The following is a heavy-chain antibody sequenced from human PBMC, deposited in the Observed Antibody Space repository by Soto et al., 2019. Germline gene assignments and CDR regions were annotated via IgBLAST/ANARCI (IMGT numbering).Heavy chain of an antibody. Sequence: SATLSLTCTVSGGSVSIGSHYWSWIRQPPGKGLEWIAYIYHSGTTDYNPSLKSRVTISVDLSKNQFSLRLDSVTAADTAVYYCARDRPDDLHPFDAFDIWGQGTMVTVSS. CDR2: IYHSGTT. V-gene: IGHV4-61*01. CDR1: GGSVSIGSHY. CDR3: ARDRPDDLHPFDAFDI. J-gene: IGHJ3*02.